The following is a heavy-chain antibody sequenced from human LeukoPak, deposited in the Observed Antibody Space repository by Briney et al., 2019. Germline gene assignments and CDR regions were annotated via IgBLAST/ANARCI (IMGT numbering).Heavy chain of an antibody. J-gene: IGHJ3*02. Sequence: GGSLRLSCAASGFTVSSNYMSWVRQAPGKGLEWVSVIYSGGSTYYADSVKGRFTISRDNSKNTLYLQMNSLRAEDTAVYYCAREIRVVAGTTNAFDIWGQGTMVTVSS. D-gene: IGHD1-7*01. CDR2: IYSGGST. CDR1: GFTVSSNY. V-gene: IGHV3-66*01. CDR3: AREIRVVAGTTNAFDI.